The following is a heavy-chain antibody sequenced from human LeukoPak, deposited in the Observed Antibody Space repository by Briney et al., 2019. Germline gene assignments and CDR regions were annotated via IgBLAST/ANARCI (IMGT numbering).Heavy chain of an antibody. V-gene: IGHV3-53*01. J-gene: IGHJ4*02. Sequence: PGGSLRHSCAASGLTVSSNHMSWVRQAPGKGLEWVSLIKSDGTTEYADSVKGRFTISRDNSKNTLFLQMNSLRVEDTAVYYCARLRRGYWGRGTPVTVSS. CDR3: ARLRRGY. CDR1: GLTVSSNH. CDR2: IKSDGTT.